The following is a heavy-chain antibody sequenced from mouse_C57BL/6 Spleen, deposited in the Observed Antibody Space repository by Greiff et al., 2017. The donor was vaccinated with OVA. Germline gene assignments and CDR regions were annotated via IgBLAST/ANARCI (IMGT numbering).Heavy chain of an antibody. D-gene: IGHD2-14*01. CDR2: IYPGSGST. CDR1: GYTFTSYW. Sequence: QVQLQQPGAELVKPGASVKMSCKASGYTFTSYWITWVKQRPGQGLEWIGDIYPGSGSTNYDEKCKSRATLTVDTASSTAYMQLSSLTSEDSAVYYCARGVPPEDYWGQGTTLTVSS. J-gene: IGHJ2*01. CDR3: ARGVPPEDY. V-gene: IGHV1-55*01.